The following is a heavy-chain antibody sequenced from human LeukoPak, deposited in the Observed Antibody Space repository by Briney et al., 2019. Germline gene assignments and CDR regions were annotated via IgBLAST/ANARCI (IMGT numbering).Heavy chain of an antibody. J-gene: IGHJ4*02. CDR1: GFTFSSYG. CDR2: IRYDGSNK. V-gene: IGHV3-30*02. CDR3: ARDYSRVLDY. Sequence: PGGSLRLSCAASGFTFSSYGMHWVRQAPGKGLEWVAFIRYDGSNKYYADSVKGRFTISRDNSKNTLYLQMYSLRAGDTAVYYCARDYSRVLDYWGQGTLVTVSS. D-gene: IGHD6-13*01.